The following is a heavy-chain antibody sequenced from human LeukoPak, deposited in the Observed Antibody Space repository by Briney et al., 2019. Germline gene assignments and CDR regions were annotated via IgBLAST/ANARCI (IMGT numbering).Heavy chain of an antibody. Sequence: SVKVSCKASGGTFSSYAISWVRQAPGQGLEWMGGIIPIFGTANYAQKFQGRVTITADESTSTAYMEPSSLRSEDTAVYYCARGGRFLEWLSDWFDPWGQGTLVTVSS. CDR1: GGTFSSYA. V-gene: IGHV1-69*13. CDR2: IIPIFGTA. D-gene: IGHD3-3*01. J-gene: IGHJ5*02. CDR3: ARGGRFLEWLSDWFDP.